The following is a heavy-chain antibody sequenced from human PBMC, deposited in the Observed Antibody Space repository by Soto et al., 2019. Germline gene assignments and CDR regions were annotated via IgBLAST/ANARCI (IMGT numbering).Heavy chain of an antibody. J-gene: IGHJ4*02. D-gene: IGHD3-22*01. Sequence: GASVKVSCKASGGTFSSYAISWVRQAPGQGLEWMGWINPNSGGTNYAQKFQGWVTMTRDTSISTAYMELSRLRSDDTAVYYCARGPLWDSSGYLSGWGQGTLVTVSS. CDR1: GGTFSSYA. CDR3: ARGPLWDSSGYLSG. V-gene: IGHV1-2*04. CDR2: INPNSGGT.